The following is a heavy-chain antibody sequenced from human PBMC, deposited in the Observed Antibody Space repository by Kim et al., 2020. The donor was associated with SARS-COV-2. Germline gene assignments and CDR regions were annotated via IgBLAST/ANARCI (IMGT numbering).Heavy chain of an antibody. CDR1: GFTFSSYW. V-gene: IGHV3-7*01. CDR3: ARDPHFSAFDI. CDR2: IDRDGSAK. D-gene: IGHD3-3*02. J-gene: IGHJ3*02. Sequence: GGSLRLSCAASGFTFSSYWMSWVRQAPGKGLEFVANIDRDGSAKNYVDSVKGRFTISRDNAENSLYLQMNSLRAEDTAMYYCARDPHFSAFDIWGQGTMV.